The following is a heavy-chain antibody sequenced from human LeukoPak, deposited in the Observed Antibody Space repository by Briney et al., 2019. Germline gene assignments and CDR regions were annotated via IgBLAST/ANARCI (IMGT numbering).Heavy chain of an antibody. CDR1: GGSISSSSYY. J-gene: IGHJ6*03. D-gene: IGHD3-3*01. Sequence: SETLSLTCTVSGGSISSSSYYWGWIRQPPGKGLEWIGSIYYSGSTYYNPSLKSRVTISVDTSKNQFSLKLSSVTAADTAVYYCASVLRAYYYYYYMDVWGRGTTVTVSS. CDR2: IYYSGST. CDR3: ASVLRAYYYYYYMDV. V-gene: IGHV4-39*01.